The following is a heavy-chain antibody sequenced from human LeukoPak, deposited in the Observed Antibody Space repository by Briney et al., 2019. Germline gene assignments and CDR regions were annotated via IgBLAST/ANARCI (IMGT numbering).Heavy chain of an antibody. J-gene: IGHJ4*02. CDR1: GFTFSSYW. CDR2: INSDGSST. CDR3: AKDEGDYVVGDYFDY. V-gene: IGHV3-74*01. D-gene: IGHD4-17*01. Sequence: GGSLRLSCAASGFTFSSYWMHWVRQAPGKGLVWVSRINSDGSSTSYADSVKGRFTISRDNAKNTLYLQMNSLRAEDTAVYYCAKDEGDYVVGDYFDYWGQGTLVTVSS.